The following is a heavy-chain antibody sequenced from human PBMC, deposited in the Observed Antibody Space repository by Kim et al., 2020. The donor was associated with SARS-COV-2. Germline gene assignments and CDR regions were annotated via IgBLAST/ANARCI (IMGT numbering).Heavy chain of an antibody. Sequence: SQTLSLTCAVYGGSFSGYYWSWIRQPPAKGLEWIGEINHSGSTNYNPSLKSRVTISVDTSKNQFSLKLSSVTAADTAVYYCARRFGRYFDWLSRAFDYWGQGTLVTVSS. CDR3: ARRFGRYFDWLSRAFDY. CDR1: GGSFSGYY. V-gene: IGHV4-34*01. J-gene: IGHJ4*02. D-gene: IGHD3-9*01. CDR2: INHSGST.